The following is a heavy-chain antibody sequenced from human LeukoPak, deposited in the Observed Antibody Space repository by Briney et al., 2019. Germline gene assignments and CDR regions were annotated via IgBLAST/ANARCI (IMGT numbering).Heavy chain of an antibody. Sequence: ASVKVSCKASGYTFTGDNMHWVRQAPGQGLEWMGWINPNSGGTNYAQKFQGRVTMTRDTPISTAYMELSGLRLEDTAVYYCSRGPRFDPWGQGTQVTVSS. J-gene: IGHJ5*02. CDR3: SRGPRFDP. CDR2: INPNSGGT. V-gene: IGHV1-2*02. CDR1: GYTFTGDN.